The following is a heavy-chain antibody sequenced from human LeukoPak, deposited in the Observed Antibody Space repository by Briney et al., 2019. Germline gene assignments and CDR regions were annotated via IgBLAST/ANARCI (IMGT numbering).Heavy chain of an antibody. CDR2: IKQDGSDR. CDR3: AKEVPVVVTACYYDY. J-gene: IGHJ4*02. D-gene: IGHD2-21*02. CDR1: GFTFSSYA. V-gene: IGHV3-7*03. Sequence: GGSLRLSCAASGFTFSSYAMSWVRQAPGKGLEWVANIKQDGSDRYYVDSVKGRFTISRDNAKNSLYLQMNSLRAEDTAVYYCAKEVPVVVTACYYDYWGQGTLVTVSS.